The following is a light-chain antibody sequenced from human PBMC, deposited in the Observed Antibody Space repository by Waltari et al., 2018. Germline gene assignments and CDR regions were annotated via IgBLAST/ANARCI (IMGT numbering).Light chain of an antibody. CDR2: GAS. V-gene: IGKV1-39*01. J-gene: IGKJ1*01. CDR3: QQSYDIPPWT. Sequence: DIQMTQSPSSLSASVGDRVTITCRASQSISTYLNWYQQKPGKAPKVLIYGASNLQSGVPSRFSGSGSGTEFTLIISSLQPEDFATYYCQQSYDIPPWTFGQGTKVEIK. CDR1: QSISTY.